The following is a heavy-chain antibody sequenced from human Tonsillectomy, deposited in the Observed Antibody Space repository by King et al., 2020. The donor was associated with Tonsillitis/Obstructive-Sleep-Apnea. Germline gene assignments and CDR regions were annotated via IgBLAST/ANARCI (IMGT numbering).Heavy chain of an antibody. Sequence: VQLVQSGAEVKKPGESLKISCKGSGYIFTNYWINWVRQMPGKGLEWMGMIDPSDSFTNYSPSFRGHVTISADKSISTAYLQWSSLKASDTAMYFCARVLIAAPGTPTWVDPWGQGTLVTVSA. V-gene: IGHV5-10-1*01. CDR3: ARVLIAAPGTPTWVDP. D-gene: IGHD6-13*01. J-gene: IGHJ5*02. CDR2: IDPSDSFT. CDR1: GYIFTNYW.